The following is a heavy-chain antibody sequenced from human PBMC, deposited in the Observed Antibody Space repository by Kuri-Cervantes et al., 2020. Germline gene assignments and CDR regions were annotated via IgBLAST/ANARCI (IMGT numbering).Heavy chain of an antibody. CDR3: NRSPRWFGELFGIRNYRSSFDY. Sequence: GESLKISCAASGFTFSSYSMNWVRQAPGKGLEWVAVIWYDGSNKYYADSVKGRFTISRDNSKNTLYLQMNSLRAEDTAVYYCNRSPRWFGELFGIRNYRSSFDYWGQGTLVTVSS. D-gene: IGHD3-10*01. CDR1: GFTFSSYS. V-gene: IGHV3-33*08. J-gene: IGHJ4*02. CDR2: IWYDGSNK.